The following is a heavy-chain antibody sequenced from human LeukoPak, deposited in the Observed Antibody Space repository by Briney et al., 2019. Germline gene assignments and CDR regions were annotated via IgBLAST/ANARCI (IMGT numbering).Heavy chain of an antibody. J-gene: IGHJ2*01. D-gene: IGHD6-19*01. CDR3: ARDQRIGYSSGWYNWYFDL. Sequence: SGTLSLTCAVSGYSISSGYYWGWIRPPPGKGLEWIGSIYHSGSTYYNPSLKSRVTISVDTSKNQFSLKLSSVTAADTAVYYCARDQRIGYSSGWYNWYFDLWGRGTLVTVSS. CDR2: IYHSGST. V-gene: IGHV4-38-2*02. CDR1: GYSISSGYY.